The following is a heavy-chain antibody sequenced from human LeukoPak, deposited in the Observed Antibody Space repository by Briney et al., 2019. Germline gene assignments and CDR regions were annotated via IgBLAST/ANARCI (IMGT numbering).Heavy chain of an antibody. CDR2: ISGSGGST. V-gene: IGHV3-23*01. CDR1: GFTLSSYS. Sequence: PGGSLRLSCAASGFTLSSYSMNWVRQAPGKGLEWVSAISGSGGSTYYADSVKGRFTISRDNSKNTLYLQMNSLRAEDTAVYYCAKARWFGEYGAWGQGTLVTVSS. D-gene: IGHD3-10*01. CDR3: AKARWFGEYGA. J-gene: IGHJ5*02.